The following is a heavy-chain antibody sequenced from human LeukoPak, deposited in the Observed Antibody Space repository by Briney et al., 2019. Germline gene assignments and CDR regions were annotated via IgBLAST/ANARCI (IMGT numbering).Heavy chain of an antibody. D-gene: IGHD2-15*01. CDR2: IYYSGST. CDR1: GGSISSYY. CDR3: ARDTLYCSGGSCYFNGMDV. Sequence: PSETLSLTCTVSGGSISSYYWSWIRQPPGKGLEWIGYIYYSGSTNYNPSLKSRVTISVDTSKNQFSLKLSSVTAADTAVYYCARDTLYCSGGSCYFNGMDVWGQGTTVTVSS. J-gene: IGHJ6*02. V-gene: IGHV4-59*01.